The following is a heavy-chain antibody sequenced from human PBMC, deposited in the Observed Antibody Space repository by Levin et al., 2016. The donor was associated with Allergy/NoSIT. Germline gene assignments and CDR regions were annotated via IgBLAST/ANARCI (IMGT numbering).Heavy chain of an antibody. CDR2: VYYIGST. D-gene: IGHD3-10*01. V-gene: IGHV4-59*13. CDR3: ARAGDRYGSYHYMDL. CDR1: GGSLDNSY. Sequence: SETLSLTCNVSGGSLDNSYWTWIRQSPEKGLEWIGYVYYIGSTDYNPSLKSRVSMSADRSKNHISLKLKSVTPADTAVYYCARAGDRYGSYHYMDLWGRGITVTVSS. J-gene: IGHJ6*03.